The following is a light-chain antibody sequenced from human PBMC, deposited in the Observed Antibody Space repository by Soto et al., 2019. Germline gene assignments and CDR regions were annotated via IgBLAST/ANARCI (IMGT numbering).Light chain of an antibody. J-gene: IGKJ4*01. CDR2: GAS. CDR1: QRVSSN. CDR3: QQYNNWPLT. Sequence: EIVMTQSPATLSVSPGERATLSCRARQRVSSNLAWYRQKPRQAPRLLIYGASTRSTGISARFSGGGSGTEYTLTIRSLQSEDFAVYYCQQYNNWPLTVGGGNKVESK. V-gene: IGKV3-15*01.